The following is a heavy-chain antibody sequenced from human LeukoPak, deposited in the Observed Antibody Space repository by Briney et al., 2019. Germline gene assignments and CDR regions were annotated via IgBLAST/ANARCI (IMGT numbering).Heavy chain of an antibody. CDR1: VYSISRGDY. Sequence: SETLSLTCAVSVYSISRGDYWGWIRQPPGKGLEWIGSIYHSGSTHYNPSLKSRVTISVDTSKNQFSLKLSSVTAADTAVYYCARITTEVVTSKWFDPWGQGTLVTVSS. CDR2: IYHSGST. V-gene: IGHV4-38-2*01. J-gene: IGHJ5*02. CDR3: ARITTEVVTSKWFDP. D-gene: IGHD2-21*02.